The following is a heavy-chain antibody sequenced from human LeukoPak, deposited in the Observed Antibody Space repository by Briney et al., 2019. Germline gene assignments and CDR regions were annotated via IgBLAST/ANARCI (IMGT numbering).Heavy chain of an antibody. CDR1: GFTFSSYA. Sequence: PGGSLRRTCAASGFTFSSYAMSWVRQAPGKGLEWVSAISGSGGSTYYADSVKGRFTISRDNSKNTLYLQMNSLRAEDTAVYYCAKDGYYDSSGDDAFDIWGQGTMVTVSS. CDR3: AKDGYYDSSGDDAFDI. J-gene: IGHJ3*02. CDR2: ISGSGGST. V-gene: IGHV3-23*01. D-gene: IGHD3-22*01.